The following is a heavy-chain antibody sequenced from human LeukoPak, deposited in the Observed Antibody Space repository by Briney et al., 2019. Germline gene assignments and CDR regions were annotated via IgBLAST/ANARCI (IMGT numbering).Heavy chain of an antibody. CDR2: INSKSNGGTT. Sequence: GGSLRLSCAGSGFIVSSNYMSWVRQAAGKGLEWVGRINSKSNGGTTDYAAPVKGRFTISRDDTKNTLYLQMNSLKTEDTAVYYCTTDHRTIYGVVFPDYWGQGTLVTVSS. D-gene: IGHD3-3*01. J-gene: IGHJ4*02. V-gene: IGHV3-15*01. CDR1: GFIVSSNY. CDR3: TTDHRTIYGVVFPDY.